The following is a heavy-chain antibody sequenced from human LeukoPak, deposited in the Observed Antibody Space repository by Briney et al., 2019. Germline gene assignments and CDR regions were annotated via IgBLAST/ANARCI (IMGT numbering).Heavy chain of an antibody. CDR1: GYTFTSYD. J-gene: IGHJ4*02. CDR3: ARVDDYSNNVMDY. V-gene: IGHV1-8*01. CDR2: MNPNSGNT. Sequence: ASVKVSCKASGYTFTSYDINWVRQATGQGLEWMGWMNPNSGNTGYAQKFQGRVTMTRNTSISTAYMELSSLRSDDTAVYYCARVDDYSNNVMDYWGQGTLVTVSS. D-gene: IGHD4-11*01.